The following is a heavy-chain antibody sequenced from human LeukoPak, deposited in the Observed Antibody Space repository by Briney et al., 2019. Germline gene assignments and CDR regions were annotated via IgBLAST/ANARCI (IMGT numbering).Heavy chain of an antibody. CDR2: ISYDGSNK. Sequence: GGSLRLSCATSGFTFNSFGMHWARQAPGKGLEWVAFISYDGSNKDYADSVKGRFTISRDNSKNTLFLQMNSLRVEDTAVYYCAKVHLRIEIYAFDVWDQGTMVTVSS. CDR3: AKVHLRIEIYAFDV. CDR1: GFTFNSFG. J-gene: IGHJ3*01. D-gene: IGHD1-26*01. V-gene: IGHV3-30*18.